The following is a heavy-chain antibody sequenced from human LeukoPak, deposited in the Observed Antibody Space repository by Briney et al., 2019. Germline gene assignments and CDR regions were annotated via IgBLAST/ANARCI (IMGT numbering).Heavy chain of an antibody. D-gene: IGHD3-22*01. CDR2: IIPILGIA. CDR1: GGTFSSYA. J-gene: IGHJ4*02. V-gene: IGHV1-69*04. Sequence: SVKVSCKASGGTFSSYAISWVRQAPGQGLEWMGRIIPILGIANYAQKFQGRVTITADKSTSTAYMELSSLRSEDTAVYYCARGVVNYYDSSGLDYWGQGTLVTVSS. CDR3: ARGVVNYYDSSGLDY.